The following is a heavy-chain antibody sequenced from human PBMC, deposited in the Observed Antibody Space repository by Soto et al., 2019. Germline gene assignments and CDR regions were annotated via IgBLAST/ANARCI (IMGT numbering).Heavy chain of an antibody. V-gene: IGHV4-31*03. D-gene: IGHD3-3*01. CDR2: IYYSGST. J-gene: IGHJ6*02. CDR3: ASLTIFGVVISRYGMEV. Sequence: SETLSLTCTVSGGSISSGGYYWSWIRQHPGKGLEWIGYIYYSGSTHYNPSLKSRVTISVDTSKNQFSLKLSSVTAADTAVYYCASLTIFGVVISRYGMEVWGQGTTVTGSS. CDR1: GGSISSGGYY.